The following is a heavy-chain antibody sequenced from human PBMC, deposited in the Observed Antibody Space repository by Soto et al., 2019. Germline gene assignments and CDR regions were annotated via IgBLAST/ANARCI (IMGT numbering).Heavy chain of an antibody. CDR3: ARQWEV. CDR1: GLTVRDYH. Sequence: GGSLRLSCAASGLTVRDYHMNWVRQAPGKGLEWVSVIFKNDTTYYGDSVKGRFTISRDNSKNMVYLQMNNLRVEDTAVYYCARQWEVWGQGALVTVSS. D-gene: IGHD1-26*01. J-gene: IGHJ4*02. CDR2: IFKNDTT. V-gene: IGHV3-53*01.